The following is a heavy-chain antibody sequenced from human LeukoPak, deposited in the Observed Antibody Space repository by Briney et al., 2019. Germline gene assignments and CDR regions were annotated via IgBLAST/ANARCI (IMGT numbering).Heavy chain of an antibody. Sequence: GGSLRLSCAASGFTFSSYAMSWVRQAPGKGLEWVSAISGSGGSTYYADSVKGRFTISRDNSKNTLYLQMNSLRAEDTAVYYCAKGTLMVRGVDYYFDYWGQGALVTVSS. V-gene: IGHV3-23*01. D-gene: IGHD3-10*01. J-gene: IGHJ4*02. CDR1: GFTFSSYA. CDR2: ISGSGGST. CDR3: AKGTLMVRGVDYYFDY.